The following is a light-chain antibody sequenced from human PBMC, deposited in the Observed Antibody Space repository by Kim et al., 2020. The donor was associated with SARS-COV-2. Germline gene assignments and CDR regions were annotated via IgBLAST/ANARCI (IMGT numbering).Light chain of an antibody. Sequence: EIVMTQSPATLSVSPGERATLSCRASQSVSSNLAWYQQKPGQAPRLLFYAASTRATGTPARFSGSESGTEFTLTISSLQSEDFAVYSCQQYNKWPLTFGGGTKGDIK. CDR2: AAS. CDR1: QSVSSN. CDR3: QQYNKWPLT. V-gene: IGKV3-15*01. J-gene: IGKJ4*01.